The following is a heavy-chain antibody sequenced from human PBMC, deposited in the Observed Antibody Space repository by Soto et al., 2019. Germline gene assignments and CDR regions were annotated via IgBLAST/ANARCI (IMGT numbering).Heavy chain of an antibody. CDR2: ISYDGSNK. CDR1: GFTFSSYA. J-gene: IGHJ5*02. CDR3: AKSGSYFYHWFDP. V-gene: IGHV3-30-3*02. D-gene: IGHD1-26*01. Sequence: GSLRLSCAASGFTFSSYAMHWVRQAPGKGLEWVAVISYDGSNKYYADSVKGRFTISRDNSKNTLYLQMNSLRAEDTAVYYCAKSGSYFYHWFDPWGQGTLVTVSS.